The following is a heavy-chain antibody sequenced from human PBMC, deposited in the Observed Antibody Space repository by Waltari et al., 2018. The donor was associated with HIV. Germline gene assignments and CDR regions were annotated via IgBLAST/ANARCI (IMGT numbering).Heavy chain of an antibody. CDR1: GYTFTTYA. J-gene: IGHJ5*02. CDR2: INTKTGNP. CDR3: ARGWSTSSFGP. D-gene: IGHD2-2*01. Sequence: QVQLVQSGSELKKPGASVKVSCKASGYTFTTYAINWLRQAPGHGIEWMGWINTKTGNPTYAQGFTGRFVFALDTSVSTAYRQISSLKAEYTAVYYCARGWSTSSFGPWGQGTLVTVSS. V-gene: IGHV7-4-1*02.